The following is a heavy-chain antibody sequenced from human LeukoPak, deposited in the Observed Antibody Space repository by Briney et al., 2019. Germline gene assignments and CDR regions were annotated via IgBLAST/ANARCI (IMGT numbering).Heavy chain of an antibody. D-gene: IGHD3-10*01. J-gene: IGHJ6*02. V-gene: IGHV4-59*08. CDR3: ARWPGSYLYYGMDV. CDR1: GGSISSYY. Sequence: SETLSLTCTVSGGSISSYYWSWIRQSPGKGLEWIGYIFYSGSTNYNPSLKSRVTISVDTSKSQFSLKLSSVTAADTAVYYCARWPGSYLYYGMDVWGQGTTVTVSS. CDR2: IFYSGST.